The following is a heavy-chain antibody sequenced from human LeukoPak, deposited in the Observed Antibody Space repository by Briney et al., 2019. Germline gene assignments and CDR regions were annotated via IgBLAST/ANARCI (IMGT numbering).Heavy chain of an antibody. CDR3: ASDSSGWYNGFDY. V-gene: IGHV3-21*01. CDR2: ISSSSSYI. J-gene: IGHJ4*02. D-gene: IGHD6-19*01. Sequence: KPGGSLGLSCAASGFTFSSYSMNWVRQAPGKGLEWVSSISSSSSYIYYADSVKGRFTISRDNAKNSLYLQMNSLRAEDTAVYYCASDSSGWYNGFDYWGQGTLVTVSS. CDR1: GFTFSSYS.